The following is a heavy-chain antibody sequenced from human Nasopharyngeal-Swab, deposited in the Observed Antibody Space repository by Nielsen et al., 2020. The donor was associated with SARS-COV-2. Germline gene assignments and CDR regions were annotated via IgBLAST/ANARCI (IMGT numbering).Heavy chain of an antibody. J-gene: IGHJ6*02. CDR3: ASLLWFGELPSDYYYYGMDV. CDR2: ISSSGSTI. D-gene: IGHD3-10*01. CDR1: GFTFSDYY. Sequence: GESLKISCAASGFTFSDYYMSWIRQAPGKGLEWVSYISSSGSTIYYADSVKGRFTISRDNAKNSLYLQMNRLRAEDTAVYYCASLLWFGELPSDYYYYGMDVWGQGTTVTVSS. V-gene: IGHV3-11*04.